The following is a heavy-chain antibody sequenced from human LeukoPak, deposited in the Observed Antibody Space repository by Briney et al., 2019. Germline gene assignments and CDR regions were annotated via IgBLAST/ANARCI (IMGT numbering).Heavy chain of an antibody. D-gene: IGHD3-16*01. CDR1: GFTFGDYA. J-gene: IGHJ4*02. V-gene: IGHV3-49*04. CDR2: IRSKAYGGTT. Sequence: QPGRFLRLCCTASGFTFGDYAMSWVRQAPGKGLEWGGFIRSKAYGGTTEYAASVKGRFTISRDDSKSIAYLQMNSLKTEDTAVYYCTQIGDFWGQGTLVTVSS. CDR3: TQIGDF.